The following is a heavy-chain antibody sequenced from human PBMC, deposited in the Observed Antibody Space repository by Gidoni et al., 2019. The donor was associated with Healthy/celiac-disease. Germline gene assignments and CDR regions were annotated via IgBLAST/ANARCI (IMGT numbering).Heavy chain of an antibody. D-gene: IGHD3-10*01. J-gene: IGHJ6*02. CDR1: GFTFDDYS. V-gene: IGHV3-9*01. CDR3: AKDKYYGSGSYSYGMDV. CDR2: ISGNSGSI. Sequence: ELQLVESGGGLVQPGRSLRLSCEASGFTFDDYSMHWVRQAPGNGLEWVSGISGNSGSIGYADSVKGRFTISRDNAKNSLYLQMNSLRAEDTALYYCAKDKYYGSGSYSYGMDVWGQGTTVTVSS.